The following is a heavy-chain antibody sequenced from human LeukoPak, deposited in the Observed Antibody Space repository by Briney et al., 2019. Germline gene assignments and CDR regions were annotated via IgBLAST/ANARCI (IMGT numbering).Heavy chain of an antibody. J-gene: IGHJ6*02. CDR1: GFTFSSYG. Sequence: GGSLRLSCAASGFTFSSYGMHWVRQAPGKGLEWVAVISYDGSNKYYADSVKGRFTISRDNSKNTLYPQMNSLRAEDTAVYYCANGVGYQLLYYYYGMDVWGQGTTVTVSS. CDR3: ANGVGYQLLYYYYGMDV. V-gene: IGHV3-30*18. D-gene: IGHD2-2*01. CDR2: ISYDGSNK.